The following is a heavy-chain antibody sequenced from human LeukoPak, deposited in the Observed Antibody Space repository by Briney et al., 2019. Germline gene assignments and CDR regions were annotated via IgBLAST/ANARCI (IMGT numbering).Heavy chain of an antibody. Sequence: ASVKVSCKASGYTFTGYYMHWVRQAPGQGLEWMGWINPNSGGTNYAQKFQGRVTMTRDTSISTAYMELSRLRSDDTAVYYCATTGGYSSSWSDYWGQGTLVTVSS. CDR3: ATTGGYSSSWSDY. CDR1: GYTFTGYY. CDR2: INPNSGGT. J-gene: IGHJ4*02. V-gene: IGHV1-2*02. D-gene: IGHD6-13*01.